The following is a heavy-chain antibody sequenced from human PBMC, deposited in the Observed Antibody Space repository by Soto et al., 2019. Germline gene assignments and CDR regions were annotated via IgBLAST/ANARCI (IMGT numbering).Heavy chain of an antibody. V-gene: IGHV4-39*01. Sequence: KTSETLFLTCTVSGGSISSSSYYWGWIRQPPGKGLEWIGSIYYSGSTYYNPSLKSRVTISVDTSKNQFSLKLSSVTAADTAVYYCARPLTMVRGVIADDYYGMDVWGQGTTVTVSS. CDR2: IYYSGST. CDR3: ARPLTMVRGVIADDYYGMDV. D-gene: IGHD3-10*01. J-gene: IGHJ6*02. CDR1: GGSISSSSYY.